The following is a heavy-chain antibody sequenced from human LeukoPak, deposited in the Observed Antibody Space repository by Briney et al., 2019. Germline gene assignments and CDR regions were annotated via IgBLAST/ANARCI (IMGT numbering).Heavy chain of an antibody. Sequence: ASVKVSCKASGYTFTSYDINWVRQATGQGLEWMGWMNPNSGNTGYAQKFQGRVTMTRNTSISTAYMELSRLRSDDTAVYYCARAIAKPMYYDILTGYDNWFDPWGQGTLVTVSS. V-gene: IGHV1-8*01. D-gene: IGHD3-9*01. CDR3: ARAIAKPMYYDILTGYDNWFDP. CDR2: MNPNSGNT. J-gene: IGHJ5*02. CDR1: GYTFTSYD.